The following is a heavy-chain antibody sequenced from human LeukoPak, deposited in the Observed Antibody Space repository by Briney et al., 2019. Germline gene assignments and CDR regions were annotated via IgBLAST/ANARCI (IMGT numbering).Heavy chain of an antibody. D-gene: IGHD4-11*01. CDR3: ARVFPEQRLHRYFDY. CDR1: GGSISSSSYY. CDR2: IYYSGST. V-gene: IGHV4-39*07. J-gene: IGHJ4*02. Sequence: PSETLSLTCTVSGGSISSSSYYWGWTRQPPGKGLEWIGSIYYSGSTYYNPSLKSRVTISVDTSKNQFSLKLSSVTAADTAVYYCARVFPEQRLHRYFDYWGQGTLVAVSS.